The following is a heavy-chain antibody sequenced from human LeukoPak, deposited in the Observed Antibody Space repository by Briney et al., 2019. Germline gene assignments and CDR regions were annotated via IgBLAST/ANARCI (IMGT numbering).Heavy chain of an antibody. CDR2: ISYDGSNK. J-gene: IGHJ4*02. V-gene: IGHV3-30-3*01. CDR3: ARHSGSLDY. CDR1: GFTFSSYA. Sequence: GGSLRLSCAASGFTFSSYAMHWVRQAPGKGLEWVAVISYDGSNKHYADSVKGRFTISRDNSKNTLYLQMNSLRAEDTAVYYCARHSGSLDYWGQGTLVTVSS. D-gene: IGHD1-26*01.